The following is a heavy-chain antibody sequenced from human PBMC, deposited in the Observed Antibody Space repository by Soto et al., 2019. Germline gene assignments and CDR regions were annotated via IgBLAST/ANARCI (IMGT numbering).Heavy chain of an antibody. D-gene: IGHD2-2*01. CDR3: ARILPAAIPVGGLDP. J-gene: IGHJ5*02. CDR1: GGTISSYY. V-gene: IGHV4-59*08. CDR2: IYYSGST. Sequence: PSVTLCLPCTVSGGTISSYYWSWIRQPPGKGLEWIGYIYYSGSTNYNPSLKSRVTISVDTSKNQFSLKLSSVTAADTAVYYCARILPAAIPVGGLDPWGQGTLVTVSS.